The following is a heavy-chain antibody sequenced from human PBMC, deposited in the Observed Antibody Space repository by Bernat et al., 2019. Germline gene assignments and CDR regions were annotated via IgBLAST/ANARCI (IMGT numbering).Heavy chain of an antibody. D-gene: IGHD1-26*01. CDR2: IYYSGST. Sequence: QVQLQESGPGLVKPSHTLSLTCTVSGDSINTYYWSWIRQPPGKGLEWFGYIYYSGSTYYNPSLLSRVTISIDRPKTTFSLSLTSVTAADTAVYYCARHPAKVGPFDYWGQGTQVTVSS. V-gene: IGHV4-59*08. CDR1: GDSINTYY. J-gene: IGHJ4*02. CDR3: ARHPAKVGPFDY.